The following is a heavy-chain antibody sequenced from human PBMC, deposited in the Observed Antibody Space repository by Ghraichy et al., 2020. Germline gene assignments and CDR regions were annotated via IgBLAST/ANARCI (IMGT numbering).Heavy chain of an antibody. J-gene: IGHJ6*02. CDR2: IKNDGSST. V-gene: IGHV3-74*01. CDR1: GFTFSRYS. Sequence: GGSLRLSCAASGFTFSRYSMHWVRQVPGKGLVWVSRIKNDGSSTGHADSVKGRFTISRDDAKNTLSLQMNSLRAEDTAVYYCARGYYYGMDVWGQGTTVTVSS. CDR3: ARGYYYGMDV.